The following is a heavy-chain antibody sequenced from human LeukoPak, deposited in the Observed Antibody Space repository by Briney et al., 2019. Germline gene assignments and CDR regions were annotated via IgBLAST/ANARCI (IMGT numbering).Heavy chain of an antibody. CDR1: GFTFSSYG. J-gene: IGHJ5*02. D-gene: IGHD6-19*01. CDR3: AKGQQWLVWWFDP. Sequence: GRSLRLSCAASGFTFSSYGMHWVRQAPGKGLEWVAAISYDGSNKYYADSVKGRFTISRDNSKNTLYLQMNSLRAEDTAVYYCAKGQQWLVWWFDPWGQGTLVTVSS. V-gene: IGHV3-30*18. CDR2: ISYDGSNK.